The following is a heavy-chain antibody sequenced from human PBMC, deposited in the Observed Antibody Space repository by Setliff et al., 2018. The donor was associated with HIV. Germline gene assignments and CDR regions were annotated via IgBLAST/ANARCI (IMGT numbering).Heavy chain of an antibody. CDR1: GFTFSSYA. D-gene: IGHD3-16*01. CDR2: IYRGGPT. J-gene: IGHJ6*02. CDR3: ARDLGAGPIYYYYYYGMDV. V-gene: IGHV3-66*02. Sequence: GSLRLSCAASGFTFSSYAMTWVRQAPGKGLEWVSVIYRGGPTYYANSVKGRFSISRDNSENTLYLQMNSLRAEDTAVYYCARDLGAGPIYYYYYYGMDVWGQGTTVTVSS.